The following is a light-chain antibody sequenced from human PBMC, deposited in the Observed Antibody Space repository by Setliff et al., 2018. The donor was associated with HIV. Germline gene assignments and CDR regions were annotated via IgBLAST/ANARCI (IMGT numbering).Light chain of an antibody. CDR1: SSDVGGYNY. V-gene: IGLV2-14*01. Sequence: QSALTQPASVSGSPGQSITISCTGTSSDVGGYNYVSWYQHFPGRTPKVVIYEVSVRPSGISNRFSGSKSGNTASLTISRLQPEDDADYYCTSYTTSSAPLVFGSGTKVTVL. J-gene: IGLJ1*01. CDR3: TSYTTSSAPLV. CDR2: EVS.